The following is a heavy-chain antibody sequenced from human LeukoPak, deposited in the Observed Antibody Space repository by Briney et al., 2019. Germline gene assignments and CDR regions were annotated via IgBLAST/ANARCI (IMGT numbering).Heavy chain of an antibody. CDR1: GGSISSYY. D-gene: IGHD4-11*01. V-gene: IGHV4-59*08. Sequence: SETLSLTCTVSGGSISSYYWSWIRQPPGKGLEWSGYIYYSGSTNYNPSLKSRVTISVDTSKNQFSLKLSSATAADTAVYYCARRTVAGKGAFDIWGQGTMVTVSS. CDR3: ARRTVAGKGAFDI. CDR2: IYYSGST. J-gene: IGHJ3*02.